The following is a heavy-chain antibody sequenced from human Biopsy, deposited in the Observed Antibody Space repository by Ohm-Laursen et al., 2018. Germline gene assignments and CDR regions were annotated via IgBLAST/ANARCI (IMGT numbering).Heavy chain of an antibody. Sequence: SVKVSCKASGYTFTSHDINWVRQATGQGLEWMGWMSPNTGNTVYAQRFQDRVTMTSDTSTGTAYMELTSLTSDDTAVYFCARWETTLGRSLDSWGQGTLVAVSS. CDR1: GYTFTSHD. CDR3: ARWETTLGRSLDS. J-gene: IGHJ4*02. CDR2: MSPNTGNT. D-gene: IGHD1-26*01. V-gene: IGHV1-8*01.